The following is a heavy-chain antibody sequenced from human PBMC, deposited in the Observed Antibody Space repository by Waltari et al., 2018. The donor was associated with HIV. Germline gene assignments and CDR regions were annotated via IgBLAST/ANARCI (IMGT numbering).Heavy chain of an antibody. CDR2: ISWNSGIT. V-gene: IGHV3-9*01. D-gene: IGHD3-3*01. CDR3: AKGGSHLTIFEAWFDS. CDR1: GFTFDDYP. Sequence: QLVESGGGLVQPGRSLRLSCAASGFTFDDYPMHWVRQSPGKGLEWVSGISWNSGITDYGDSVKGRFTISRDNAKNSLYLQMNSLTVEDTAFYYCAKGGSHLTIFEAWFDSWGQGTLVTVSS. J-gene: IGHJ5*01.